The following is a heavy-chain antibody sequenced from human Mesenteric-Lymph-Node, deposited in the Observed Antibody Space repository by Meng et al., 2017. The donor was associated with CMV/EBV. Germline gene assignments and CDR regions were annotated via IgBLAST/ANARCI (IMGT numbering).Heavy chain of an antibody. CDR2: ISSNSNTK. CDR1: GFTFSLYR. CDR3: ARDTIFGPFDY. Sequence: GGSLRLSCAASGFTFSLYRMNWVRQAPGKGLEWLSYISSNSNTKYYADSVKGRFTISRDNAKNSLYLQMNSLRAEDTAVYYCARDTIFGPFDYWGQGTLVTVSS. D-gene: IGHD3-3*01. J-gene: IGHJ4*02. V-gene: IGHV3-48*04.